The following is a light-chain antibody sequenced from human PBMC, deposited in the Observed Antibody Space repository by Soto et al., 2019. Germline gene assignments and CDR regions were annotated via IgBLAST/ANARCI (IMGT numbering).Light chain of an antibody. CDR2: GAS. Sequence: EIVMTQSPATLSVSPGERATLSCRASQSVSSNLAWYQQKPGPAPRLLIDGASTRATGIPARFSGSWSGTEFTLTISSLPSEDFADYYCQQYNNSPWTFGQGTKVDI. CDR1: QSVSSN. J-gene: IGKJ1*01. V-gene: IGKV3-15*01. CDR3: QQYNNSPWT.